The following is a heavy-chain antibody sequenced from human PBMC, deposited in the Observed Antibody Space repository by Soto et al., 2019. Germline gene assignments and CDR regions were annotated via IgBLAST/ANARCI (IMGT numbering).Heavy chain of an antibody. CDR3: AGESVAGRRFDD. V-gene: IGHV1-46*01. D-gene: IGHD6-19*01. CDR2: INPSGGST. J-gene: IGHJ5*02. CDR1: GYTFTSYY. Sequence: QVQLVQSGAEVKKPGASVKVSCKASGYTFTSYYIHWVRQAPGQGLEWMGIINPSGGSTSYAQKSQGRVTMPRDTYTSTVYMELSSVRSEDRAVYYCAGESVAGRRFDDWGQGTLVTVSS.